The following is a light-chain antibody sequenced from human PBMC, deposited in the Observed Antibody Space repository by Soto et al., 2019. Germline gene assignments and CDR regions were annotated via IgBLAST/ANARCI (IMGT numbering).Light chain of an antibody. CDR3: HQRQSWPRT. Sequence: EIVLTHSPGTLSLCPWEIATLSCRASQSVSSSYLAWYQQKAGQAPRLLIYGASNRATGIPDRFSGSGSGTDFTLTISSLEPEDFALYYSHQRQSWPRTFGQGTKVDIK. V-gene: IGKV3-20*01. CDR2: GAS. J-gene: IGKJ1*01. CDR1: QSVSSSY.